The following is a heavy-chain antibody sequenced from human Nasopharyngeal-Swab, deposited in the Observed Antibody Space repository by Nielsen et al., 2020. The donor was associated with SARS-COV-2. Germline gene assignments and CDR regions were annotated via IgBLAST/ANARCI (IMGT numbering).Heavy chain of an antibody. CDR3: AKDYYVSSGYYYV. V-gene: IGHV3-23*01. CDR1: GFTFSSYA. CDR2: ISGSGGST. D-gene: IGHD3-22*01. J-gene: IGHJ4*02. Sequence: GESLKISCAASGFTFSSYAMSWVRQAPGKGLEWVSAISGSGGSTYYADSVKGRFTISRDNSKNTLYLQMNSLRAEDTAVYYCAKDYYVSSGYYYVWGQGTLVTVSS.